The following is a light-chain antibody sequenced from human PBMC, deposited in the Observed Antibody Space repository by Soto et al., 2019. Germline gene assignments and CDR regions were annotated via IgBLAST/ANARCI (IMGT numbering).Light chain of an antibody. V-gene: IGKV3-20*01. CDR1: QSVSSSY. CDR2: GAS. Sequence: EIVLTQSPGTLPLSPGERATLSCRASQSVSSSYLAWYQQKPGQAPRLLIYGASSRAAGTPDRISGSGSGTAFTLTIRSLEPEDLAVYYCQQYGSALYTFGQGTKLEIK. CDR3: QQYGSALYT. J-gene: IGKJ2*01.